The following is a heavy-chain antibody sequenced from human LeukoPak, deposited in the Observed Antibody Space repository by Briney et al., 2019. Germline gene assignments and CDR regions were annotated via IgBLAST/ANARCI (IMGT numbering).Heavy chain of an antibody. CDR3: TRAKRIIVIRGVITRYFDY. J-gene: IGHJ4*02. CDR1: GGSISSGGYY. CDR2: IYYSGST. D-gene: IGHD3-10*01. V-gene: IGHV4-31*03. Sequence: SQTLSLTCTVSGGSISSGGYYWSWIRQHPGKGLEWIGYIYYSGSTNYNPSLKSRVTISVDTSKNQFSLKLSSVTAADTAVYYCTRAKRIIVIRGVITRYFDYWGQGTLVTVSS.